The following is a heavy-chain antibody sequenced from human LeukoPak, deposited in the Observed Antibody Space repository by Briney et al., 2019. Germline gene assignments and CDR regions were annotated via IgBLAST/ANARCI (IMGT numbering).Heavy chain of an antibody. Sequence: ASVKVSCKASGYTFTSYYMHWVRQAPGQGLEWMGIINPSGGSTSYAQKFQGRVTMTRDTSISTAYMELSRLRSDDTAVYYCARDRSGDSSGYYGENWFDPWGQGTLVTVSS. CDR2: INPSGGST. V-gene: IGHV1-46*01. CDR3: ARDRSGDSSGYYGENWFDP. D-gene: IGHD3-22*01. CDR1: GYTFTSYY. J-gene: IGHJ5*02.